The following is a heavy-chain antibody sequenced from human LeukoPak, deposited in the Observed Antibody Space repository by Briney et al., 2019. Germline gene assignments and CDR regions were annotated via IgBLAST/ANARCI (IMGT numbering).Heavy chain of an antibody. D-gene: IGHD6-13*01. CDR2: IGGSGGST. J-gene: IGHJ4*02. V-gene: IGHV3-23*01. CDR3: AKVETAAAATLRGFDY. Sequence: GGSLRLSCAASGFTFGSYAMSWVRQAPGKGLEWVSSIGGSGGSTYYADSVKGRFTISRDNSKNTLYLQMSSLRAEDTAVYYCAKVETAAAATLRGFDYWGQGTLVTVSS. CDR1: GFTFGSYA.